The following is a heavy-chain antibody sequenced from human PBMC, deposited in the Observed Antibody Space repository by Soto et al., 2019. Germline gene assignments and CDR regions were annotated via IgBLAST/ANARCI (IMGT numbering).Heavy chain of an antibody. D-gene: IGHD2-2*01. Sequence: ASVKVSCKASGYTFTSYAMHWVRQAPGQRLEWMGWINAGNGNTKYSQKFQGRVTITRDTSASTAYMELSSLRSEDTAVYYCARVGIVVVPAAIGAYYYYYYMDVWGKGTTVTVSS. J-gene: IGHJ6*03. CDR1: GYTFTSYA. CDR2: INAGNGNT. V-gene: IGHV1-3*01. CDR3: ARVGIVVVPAAIGAYYYYYYMDV.